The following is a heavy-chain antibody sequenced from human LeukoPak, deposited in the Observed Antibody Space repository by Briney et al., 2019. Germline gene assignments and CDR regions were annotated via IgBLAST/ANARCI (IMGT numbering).Heavy chain of an antibody. CDR1: GYSFTSYW. V-gene: IGHV5-51*01. Sequence: GESLKISCKGSGYSFTSYWIGWVRQMPGKGLEWMGIIYPGDSDTRYSPSFQGQVTISADKSISTAYLQWSSLKASDTAMYYCARLEGGYYYDSSGYLQDGDYWGQGILVTVSS. CDR2: IYPGDSDT. J-gene: IGHJ4*02. CDR3: ARLEGGYYYDSSGYLQDGDY. D-gene: IGHD3-22*01.